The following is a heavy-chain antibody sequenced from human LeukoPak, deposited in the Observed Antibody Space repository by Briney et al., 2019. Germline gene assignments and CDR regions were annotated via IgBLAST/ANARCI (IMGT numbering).Heavy chain of an antibody. CDR1: GASMSDYY. D-gene: IGHD2-2*01. Sequence: PSETLSLTCTVSGASMSDYYWSWIRQPPGKGLEWIGEINHSGSTNYNPSLKSRVTISVDTSKNQFSLKLSSVTAADTAVYYCARGDQLLSLDYWGQGTLVTVSS. CDR3: ARGDQLLSLDY. CDR2: INHSGST. J-gene: IGHJ4*02. V-gene: IGHV4-34*01.